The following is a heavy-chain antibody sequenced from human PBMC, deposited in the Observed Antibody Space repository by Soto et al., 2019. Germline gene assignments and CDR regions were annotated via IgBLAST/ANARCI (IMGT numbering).Heavy chain of an antibody. J-gene: IGHJ4*02. CDR1: GFTFSSYW. D-gene: IGHD2-15*01. CDR2: INGDGIST. Sequence: EVQLVESGGDLVQPGGSLRLSCAASGFTFSSYWMHWVRQDPEKGLVWVSRINGDGISTSYADSVKGRFTISRDNAKDTLYLHRTSLGAEDTAVYYCARISQGTYCRGGNCYSDYWGQGTLVTVSS. CDR3: ARISQGTYCRGGNCYSDY. V-gene: IGHV3-74*01.